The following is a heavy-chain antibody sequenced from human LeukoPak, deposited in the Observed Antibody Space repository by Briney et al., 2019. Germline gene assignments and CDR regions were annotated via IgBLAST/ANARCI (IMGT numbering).Heavy chain of an antibody. J-gene: IGHJ4*02. V-gene: IGHV1-2*02. D-gene: IGHD2-8*01. Sequence: GASVKVSCKSSCYTFTGYYILWVRQAPGQGLEWMGWINLNSGGTNYAQKLQGRVTMTRDTSISTAYMELTRLTSDDTAVYYCARGCNRGLYADYWRQGSLVTVSS. CDR1: CYTFTGYY. CDR2: INLNSGGT. CDR3: ARGCNRGLYADY.